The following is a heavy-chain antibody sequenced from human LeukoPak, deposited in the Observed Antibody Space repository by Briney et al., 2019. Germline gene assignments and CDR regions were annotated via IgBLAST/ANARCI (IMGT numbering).Heavy chain of an antibody. D-gene: IGHD5-18*01. CDR2: IIPIFGTA. J-gene: IGHJ4*02. CDR3: ARASWIQLWFDY. Sequence: SVKVSCKASGGTFSSYAISWVRQAPGQGLEWMGRIIPIFGTANYAQKLQGRVTMTTDTSTSTAYMELRSLRSDDTAVYYCARASWIQLWFDYWGQGTLVTVSS. CDR1: GGTFSSYA. V-gene: IGHV1-69*05.